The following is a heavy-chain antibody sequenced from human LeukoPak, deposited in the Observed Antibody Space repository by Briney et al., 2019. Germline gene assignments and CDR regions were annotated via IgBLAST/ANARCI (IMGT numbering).Heavy chain of an antibody. J-gene: IGHJ4*02. CDR1: GFTFSSYS. Sequence: GGSLRLSCAASGFTFSSYSMNWVRQAPGKGLEWVSYISSSSSTIYYADSVKGRFTISRDNAKNSLYLQMNSLRAEDTAVYYCASNWGWDYWGQGTLVTVSS. D-gene: IGHD7-27*01. CDR2: ISSSSSTI. CDR3: ASNWGWDY. V-gene: IGHV3-48*04.